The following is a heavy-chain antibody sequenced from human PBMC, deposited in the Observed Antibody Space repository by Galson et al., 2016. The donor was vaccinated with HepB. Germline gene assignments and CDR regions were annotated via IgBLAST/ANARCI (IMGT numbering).Heavy chain of an antibody. CDR2: IYYSGST. V-gene: IGHV4-31*03. CDR3: ARSQYSAYDKFDY. CDR1: GGSISSGAYY. Sequence: TLSLTCTVSGGSISSGAYYWTWIRQHPGKGLEWIGYIYYSGSTHYNPSLKSRITISQDTSKNQFSLELRSVTAADTAVYHCARSQYSAYDKFDYWGRGTLVTVSS. J-gene: IGHJ4*02. D-gene: IGHD5-12*01.